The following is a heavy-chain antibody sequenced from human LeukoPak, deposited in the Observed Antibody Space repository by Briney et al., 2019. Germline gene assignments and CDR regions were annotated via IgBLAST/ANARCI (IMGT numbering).Heavy chain of an antibody. CDR2: IYYGRTT. D-gene: IGHD5-24*01. Sequence: SETLSLTCAVSGDSISSSSHHWGWIRQSLGKGLEWIGSIYYGRTTYYNPSLNSRVTISVLTSRNQFSLQLNSVTAADTAVYYCARHDGRGGATMGAFDSWGQGSLVAVSS. CDR1: GDSISSSSHH. J-gene: IGHJ4*02. CDR3: ARHDGRGGATMGAFDS. V-gene: IGHV4-39*01.